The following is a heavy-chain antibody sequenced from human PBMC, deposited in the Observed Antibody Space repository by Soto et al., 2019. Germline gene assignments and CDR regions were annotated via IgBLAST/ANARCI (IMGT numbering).Heavy chain of an antibody. CDR2: IIPIFGTA. CDR1: GGTFSSYA. Sequence: QVQLVQSGAEVKKPGSSVKVSCKASGGTFSSYAISWVRQAPGQGLEWMGGIIPIFGTANYAQKFQGRVTITADESTSTAYMELSSLRSEDTAVYFCASDSYCGGDCYTYYFDYWGQGTLVTVSS. J-gene: IGHJ4*02. D-gene: IGHD2-21*02. V-gene: IGHV1-69*01. CDR3: ASDSYCGGDCYTYYFDY.